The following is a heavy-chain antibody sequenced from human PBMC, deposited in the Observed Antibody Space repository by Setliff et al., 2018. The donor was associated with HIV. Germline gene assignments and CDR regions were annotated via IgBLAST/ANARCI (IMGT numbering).Heavy chain of an antibody. Sequence: GGSLRLSCAASGFTVSSNYMSWVRQAPGKGLEWVSYISSSGVTIYYADSVKGRFTISRDNAKNSLYLQMNSLRVEDTAVYYCARTYYYDTSGYNFDYWGQGTLVTVSS. D-gene: IGHD3-22*01. CDR2: ISSSGVTI. J-gene: IGHJ4*02. V-gene: IGHV3-11*04. CDR3: ARTYYYDTSGYNFDY. CDR1: GFTVSSNY.